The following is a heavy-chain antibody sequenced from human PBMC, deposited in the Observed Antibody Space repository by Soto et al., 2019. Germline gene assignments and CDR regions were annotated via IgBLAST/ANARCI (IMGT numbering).Heavy chain of an antibody. CDR3: ASSFWDAFDI. D-gene: IGHD3-3*01. V-gene: IGHV3-7*03. CDR2: IKQDGSEK. CDR1: GFTFSSYW. Sequence: GGSLRLSCAASGFTFSSYWMSWVRQAPGKGLEWVANIKQDGSEKYYVDSVKGRLTISRDNAKNSLYPQMNSLRAEDTAVYYCASSFWDAFDIWGQGTMVTVSS. J-gene: IGHJ3*02.